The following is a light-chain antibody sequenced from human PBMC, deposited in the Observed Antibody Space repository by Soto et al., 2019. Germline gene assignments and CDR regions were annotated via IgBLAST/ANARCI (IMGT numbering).Light chain of an antibody. V-gene: IGKV1-5*03. Sequence: DVQMTQSPSTLSASVGDRVTIPCRASQSISSWLAWYQQKAGKAPKLLIYKASTLETGVPSRFSGSGSGTEFTLTISSLQPDDCASYYCQQYNSNSYTFGQGTKLEIK. CDR2: KAS. J-gene: IGKJ2*01. CDR3: QQYNSNSYT. CDR1: QSISSW.